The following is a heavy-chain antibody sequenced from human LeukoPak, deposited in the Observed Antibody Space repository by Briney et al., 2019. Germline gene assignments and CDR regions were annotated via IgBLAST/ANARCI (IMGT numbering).Heavy chain of an antibody. CDR3: ARDSDYHYDSSGYYTYFDY. V-gene: IGHV4-30-2*01. CDR1: GGSISSGGYY. J-gene: IGHJ4*02. CDR2: VYHSGST. Sequence: PSETLSLTCTVSGGSISSGGYYWSWIRQPPGKGLEWIGYVYHSGSTYYNPSLKSRVTIDRSKNQFSLRLNSVTAADTAVYYCARDSDYHYDSSGYYTYFDYWGQGTLVTVSS. D-gene: IGHD3-22*01.